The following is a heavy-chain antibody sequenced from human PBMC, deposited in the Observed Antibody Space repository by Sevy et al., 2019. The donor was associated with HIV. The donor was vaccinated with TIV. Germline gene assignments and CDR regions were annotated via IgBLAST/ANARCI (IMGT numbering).Heavy chain of an antibody. V-gene: IGHV1-18*01. J-gene: IGHJ4*02. CDR1: GYTFTSYR. Sequence: ASVKVSCKASGYTFTSYRITWVRQAPGQGLEWMGWVSAHNGDTNYAQKLQGRVTMTTDTSTSTAYMELRTLRSDDTAVYYCARAYCSGGSCYSLAYWGQETLVTVSS. CDR2: VSAHNGDT. D-gene: IGHD2-15*01. CDR3: ARAYCSGGSCYSLAY.